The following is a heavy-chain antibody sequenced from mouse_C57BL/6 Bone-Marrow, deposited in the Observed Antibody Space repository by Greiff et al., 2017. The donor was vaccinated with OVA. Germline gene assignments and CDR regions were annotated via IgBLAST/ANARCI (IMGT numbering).Heavy chain of an antibody. V-gene: IGHV1-55*01. CDR2: IYPGSGST. J-gene: IGHJ1*03. CDR1: GYTFTSYW. D-gene: IGHD1-1*01. Sequence: VQLQQPGAELVKPGASVKMSCKASGYTFTSYWITWVKQRPGQGLEWIGDIYPGSGSTNYNEKFKSKATLTVDTSSSTAYMQLSSLPSEYSAVYYCASPLITTVTYVDVWGTGTTVTVSS. CDR3: ASPLITTVTYVDV.